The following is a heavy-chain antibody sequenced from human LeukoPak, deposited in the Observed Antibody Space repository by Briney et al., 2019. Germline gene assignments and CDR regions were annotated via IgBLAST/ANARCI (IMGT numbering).Heavy chain of an antibody. Sequence: PGGSLRLSCASSGFPFSSAWMSWVRQAPGKGLEWVGRIKSRTDGGTTDHAAPVKGRFTISRDDSENTVYLQMNSLKTEDTAVYYCTTNTAPHMWGQGTLVTVSS. CDR2: IKSRTDGGTT. J-gene: IGHJ4*02. D-gene: IGHD2-21*01. CDR1: GFPFSSAW. CDR3: TTNTAPHM. V-gene: IGHV3-15*01.